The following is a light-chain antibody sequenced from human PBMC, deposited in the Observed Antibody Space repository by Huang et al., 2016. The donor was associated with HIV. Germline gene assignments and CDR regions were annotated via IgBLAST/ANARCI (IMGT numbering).Light chain of an antibody. J-gene: IGKJ2*01. V-gene: IGKV1-NL1*01. Sequence: IQMTQSSSSLSASVGDRVTITCRASQDIGDSFAWYQQKPGKAPNLLLYAGARLISGVPSRFSGSGSGTDHTLTISSLQPGDFATYYCQQYYSPPYTFGQGTNLEIK. CDR3: QQYYSPPYT. CDR2: AGA. CDR1: QDIGDS.